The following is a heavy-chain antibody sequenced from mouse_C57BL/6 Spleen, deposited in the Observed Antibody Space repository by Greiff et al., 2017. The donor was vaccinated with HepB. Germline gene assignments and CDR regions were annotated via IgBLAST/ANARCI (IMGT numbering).Heavy chain of an antibody. Sequence: VQLQQSGPELVKPGASVKISCKASGYAFSSSWLNWVKQRPGKGLEWIGRIYPGDGDTNYNGKFKGKATLTADKSSITAYMQLSRLTSEDSAFYCCATVYGSSYRYVDVWGTGTTVTVSS. CDR2: IYPGDGDT. D-gene: IGHD1-1*01. CDR3: ATVYGSSYRYVDV. CDR1: GYAFSSSW. V-gene: IGHV1-82*01. J-gene: IGHJ1*03.